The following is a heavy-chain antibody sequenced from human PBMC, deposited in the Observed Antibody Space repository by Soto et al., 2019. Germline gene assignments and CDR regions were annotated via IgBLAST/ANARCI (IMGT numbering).Heavy chain of an antibody. CDR1: GGTFSSYA. Sequence: SVKVSCKASGGTFSSYAISWVRQAPGQGLEWMGGIIPIFGTANYAQKFQGRVTITADESTSTAYMELSSLRSEDTAVYYCARAGGEYGGALEYFQHWGQGTLVTVSS. J-gene: IGHJ1*01. CDR3: ARAGGEYGGALEYFQH. CDR2: IIPIFGTA. D-gene: IGHD2-21*01. V-gene: IGHV1-69*13.